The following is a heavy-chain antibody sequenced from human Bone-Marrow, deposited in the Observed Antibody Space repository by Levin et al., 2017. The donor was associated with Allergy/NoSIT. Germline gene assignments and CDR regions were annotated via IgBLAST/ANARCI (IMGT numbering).Heavy chain of an antibody. CDR1: GYTFTRYY. Sequence: ASVKVSCKASGYTFTRYYMHGVRQAPGQGPEWLGVIDPTDGSSTYAQKFQGRVTMTRDTSTSTVYMDLRSLRSDDTAVYYCARSLGRYGYGYNFDYWGQGTLVTVSS. CDR3: ARSLGRYGYGYNFDY. CDR2: IDPTDGSS. V-gene: IGHV1-46*01. D-gene: IGHD5-18*01. J-gene: IGHJ4*02.